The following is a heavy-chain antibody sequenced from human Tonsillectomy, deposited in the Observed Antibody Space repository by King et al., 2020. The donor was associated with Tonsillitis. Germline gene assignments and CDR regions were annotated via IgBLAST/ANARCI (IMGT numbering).Heavy chain of an antibody. D-gene: IGHD5-18*01. J-gene: IGHJ6*02. Sequence: VQLVESGGGLVQPGGSLRLSCTASTFTFSSYAMSWVRQAPGKGLEWVSGISGSGGSTFYADSVKGRFTISSDNSKNTLYVQMNSLRAEDTALYYWAKDRAAMITPTASMDVWGQGTTVTVSS. V-gene: IGHV3-23*04. CDR2: ISGSGGST. CDR1: TFTFSSYA. CDR3: AKDRAAMITPTASMDV.